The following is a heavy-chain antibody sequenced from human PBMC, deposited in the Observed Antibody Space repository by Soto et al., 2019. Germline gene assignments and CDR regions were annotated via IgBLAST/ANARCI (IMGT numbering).Heavy chain of an antibody. CDR3: ARARGARYFDY. D-gene: IGHD2-15*01. CDR2: IYYSGST. CDR1: GGTISSSAYC. Sequence: LRWTVSGGTISSSAYCWALNRQPPGKGLEWIGRIYYSGSTYYNPSLKSRVTISVDTSKNQFSLKLSSVTAADTAVYYCARARGARYFDYWGQGTLVTSPQ. J-gene: IGHJ4*02. V-gene: IGHV4-30-4*08.